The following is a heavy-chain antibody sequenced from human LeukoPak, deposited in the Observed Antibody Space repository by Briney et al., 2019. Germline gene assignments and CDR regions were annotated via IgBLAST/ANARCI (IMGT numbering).Heavy chain of an antibody. CDR2: INHSGST. CDR3: TRDSTVCGGEWQVAVY. V-gene: IGHV4-34*01. CDR1: GGSFSDYY. Sequence: SETLSLTCGVYGGSFSDYYWSWIRQSPGKGLEWIGEINHSGSTKYSPSLESRVTISIDTSKKQVSLNLRSVTAADTAMYYCTRDSTVCGGEWQVAVYWGQGTLVSVSS. D-gene: IGHD2-21*01. J-gene: IGHJ4*02.